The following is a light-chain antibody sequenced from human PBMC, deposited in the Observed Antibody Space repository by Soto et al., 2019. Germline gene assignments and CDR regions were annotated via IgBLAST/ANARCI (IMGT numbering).Light chain of an antibody. CDR3: QQSYSSPPT. V-gene: IGKV1-39*01. CDR1: QSISSY. J-gene: IGKJ5*01. CDR2: TAS. Sequence: DIQITQSPSSLSESVGDRLTITCRANQSISSYLTWYQQRPGKAPKLLIYTASSLQSGVPSRFSGSGSGTDFTLTISILQPEDFATYYCQQSYSSPPTFGQGTRLEI.